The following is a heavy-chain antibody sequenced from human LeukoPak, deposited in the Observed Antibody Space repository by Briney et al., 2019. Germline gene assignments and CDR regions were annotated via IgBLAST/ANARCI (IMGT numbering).Heavy chain of an antibody. CDR1: GFTFSSYG. CDR2: IWYDGSNK. CDR3: AKRLVGATNFDY. D-gene: IGHD1-26*01. V-gene: IGHV3-33*06. J-gene: IGHJ4*02. Sequence: PGGSLRLSCAASGFTFSSYGMHWVRQAPGKGLEWVAVIWYDGSNKYYADSVKGRFTISRDNSKNTLYLQMNSLRAEDTAVYYCAKRLVGATNFDYWGQGTLVTVSS.